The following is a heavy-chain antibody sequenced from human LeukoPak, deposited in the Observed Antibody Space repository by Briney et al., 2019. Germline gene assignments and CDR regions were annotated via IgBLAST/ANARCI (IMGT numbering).Heavy chain of an antibody. CDR1: GFTFSSYE. CDR3: ARDCTNGVCPFDY. CDR2: ISSSSSYI. V-gene: IGHV3-21*01. Sequence: PGGSLRLSCAASGFTFSSYEMNWVRQAPGKGLEWVSSISSSSSYIYYADSVKGRFTISRDNAKNSLYLQMNSLRAEDTAVYYCARDCTNGVCPFDYWGQGTLVTVSS. J-gene: IGHJ4*02. D-gene: IGHD2-8*01.